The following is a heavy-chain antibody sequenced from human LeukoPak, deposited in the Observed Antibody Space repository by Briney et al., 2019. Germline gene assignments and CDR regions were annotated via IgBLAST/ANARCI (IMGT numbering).Heavy chain of an antibody. CDR1: GFTFSSYA. D-gene: IGHD3-9*01. V-gene: IGHV3-23*01. CDR2: ISGSGGST. CDR3: ARLVTYYDILTGYYTPQRHFDY. Sequence: GGSLRLSCAASGFTFSSYAMSWVRQAPGKGLEWVSAISGSGGSTYYADSVKGRFTISRDNSKNTLYLQMNSLRAEDTAVYYCARLVTYYDILTGYYTPQRHFDYWGQGTLVTVSS. J-gene: IGHJ4*02.